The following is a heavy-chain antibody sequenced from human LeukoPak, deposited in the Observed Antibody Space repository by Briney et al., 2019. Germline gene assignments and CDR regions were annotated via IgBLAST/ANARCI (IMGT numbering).Heavy chain of an antibody. J-gene: IGHJ4*02. CDR3: ARYSYGYGSNLPVDY. V-gene: IGHV3-7*01. Sequence: PGGSLRLSCAASGFTFSSYWMSWVRQAPGKGLEWVANIKQDGSEKYYVDSVKGRFTISRDNAKNSLYLQMNSLRAEDTAVYYCARYSYGYGSNLPVDYWGQGTLVTVSS. CDR1: GFTFSSYW. D-gene: IGHD5-18*01. CDR2: IKQDGSEK.